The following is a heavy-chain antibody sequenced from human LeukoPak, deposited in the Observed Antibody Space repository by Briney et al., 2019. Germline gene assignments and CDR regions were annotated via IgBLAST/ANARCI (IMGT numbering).Heavy chain of an antibody. CDR1: GGSISSSSYY. V-gene: IGHV4-39*01. CDR2: IYYSGSH. Sequence: SGTLSLTRTVSGGSISSSSYYWGWIRQPPRKGLEWIGSIYYSGSHYYNPSLKSRVTISVDTSKNQFSLKLSSVTAADKAVYFCARPYCSGGSSYSRWRYLPNYFDYWGQGTLVTVSS. D-gene: IGHD2-15*01. J-gene: IGHJ4*02. CDR3: ARPYCSGGSSYSRWRYLPNYFDY.